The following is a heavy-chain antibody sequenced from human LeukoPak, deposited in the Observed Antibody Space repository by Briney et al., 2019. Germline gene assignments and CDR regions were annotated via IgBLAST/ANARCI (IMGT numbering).Heavy chain of an antibody. CDR2: LKQDGSDK. CDR3: ASSKWLRLPSEV. CDR1: GFTFSNYW. V-gene: IGHV3-7*01. J-gene: IGHJ4*02. D-gene: IGHD5-12*01. Sequence: GALIPSCAASGFTFSNYWMSLGRDPPGKGVGGVVKLKQDGSDKYYVDSVKGRFTISRDNSKNTLYLQMNSLRAEDTAVYYCASSKWLRLPSEVWGQGTLVTVSS.